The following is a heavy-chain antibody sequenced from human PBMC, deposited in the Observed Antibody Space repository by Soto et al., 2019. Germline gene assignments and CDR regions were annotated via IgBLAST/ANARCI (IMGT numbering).Heavy chain of an antibody. Sequence: QVQLVQSGAGVRKPGSSVKVSCQASGGNFRRHAISWVGQAPGQGLGWVGGIIPIFGTANHPQKFQGSVTIIADESTSTVYMELSSLRSEDTAMYYCARGWGYDSNDYYYAYWGQGTLVIVSS. V-gene: IGHV1-69*01. CDR3: ARGWGYDSNDYYYAY. J-gene: IGHJ4*02. D-gene: IGHD3-22*01. CDR1: GGNFRRHA. CDR2: IIPIFGTA.